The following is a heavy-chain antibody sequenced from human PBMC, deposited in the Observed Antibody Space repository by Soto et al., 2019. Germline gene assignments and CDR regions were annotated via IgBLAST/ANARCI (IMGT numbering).Heavy chain of an antibody. J-gene: IGHJ3*02. Sequence: GXSVKVSFKASGYSFASYYMHWVRQAPGQGLEWMGIINPSGGSTSYAQKFQGRVTMTRDTSTSTVYMELSSLRSEDTAVYYCARGSGYDAFDIWGQGTMVTVSS. V-gene: IGHV1-46*01. D-gene: IGHD3-10*01. CDR2: INPSGGST. CDR1: GYSFASYY. CDR3: ARGSGYDAFDI.